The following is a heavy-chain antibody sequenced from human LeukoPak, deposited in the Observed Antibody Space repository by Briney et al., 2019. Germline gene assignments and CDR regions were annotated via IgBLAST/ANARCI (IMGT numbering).Heavy chain of an antibody. CDR1: GFTFDDYA. D-gene: IGHD6-13*01. V-gene: IGHV3-9*01. CDR3: AKGSRSSRGSFDY. CDR2: ISWNSGSI. J-gene: IGHJ4*02. Sequence: GRSLSLSCAASGFTFDDYAMHWVRQAPGKGLEWVSGISWNSGSIGYADSVKGRFTISRDNAKNSLYLQMNSLRAEDTALYYCAKGSRSSRGSFDYWGQGTLVTVSS.